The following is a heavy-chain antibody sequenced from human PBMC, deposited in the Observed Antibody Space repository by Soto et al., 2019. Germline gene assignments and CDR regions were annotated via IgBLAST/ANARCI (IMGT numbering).Heavy chain of an antibody. CDR3: ARRGGSSSGYYYYAMDV. CDR2: IYSNGDT. D-gene: IGHD6-6*01. J-gene: IGHJ6*02. CDR1: SDSMNSGGYY. Sequence: SETLSLTCSVSSDSMNSGGYYWSWIRQHPGKGLEWIGYIYSNGDTYYNPSLKSRVTISIDTSRNQFSLNLTSVTAADTAVYYCARRGGSSSGYYYYAMDVWGQGTTVTVSS. V-gene: IGHV4-31*03.